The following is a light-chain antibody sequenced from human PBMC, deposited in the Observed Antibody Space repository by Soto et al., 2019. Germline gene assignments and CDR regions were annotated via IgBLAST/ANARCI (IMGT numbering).Light chain of an antibody. CDR1: ESVFYSPNNKNY. CDR3: QHYKTWPLS. Sequence: ETVMTQSPDSLAVSLGERATINCKSNESVFYSPNNKNYLAWYQQKQGQPPRLLIYWASTRESGVPDRFSGSGSGTDFTLTISSLQAEDVAVYYCQHYKTWPLSFGGGTKVDIK. CDR2: WAS. J-gene: IGKJ4*01. V-gene: IGKV4-1*01.